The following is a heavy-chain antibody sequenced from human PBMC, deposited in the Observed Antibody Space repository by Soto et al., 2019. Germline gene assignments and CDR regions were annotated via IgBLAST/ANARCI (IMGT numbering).Heavy chain of an antibody. CDR1: GFTFNDYA. CDR2: LSSGGFST. J-gene: IGHJ3*02. D-gene: IGHD2-2*01. CDR3: ARDRAVYCSNGIGLDDFDS. V-gene: IGHV3-23*01. Sequence: EVQLLESGGDLVQPGGSLRLSCAASGFTFNDYALTWVRQVPGKGLEWVSSLSSGGFSTDYAESVKGRFTISRDNIKKAVAMQMMSLRTNDPTVYDCARDRAVYCSNGIGLDDFDSWGQGTLVTVSS.